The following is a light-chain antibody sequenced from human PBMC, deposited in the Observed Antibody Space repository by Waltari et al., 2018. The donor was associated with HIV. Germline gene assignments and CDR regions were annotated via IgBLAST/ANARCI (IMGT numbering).Light chain of an antibody. CDR2: ETT. CDR3: QSADTSPSKAI. J-gene: IGLJ2*01. CDR1: SVSEED. V-gene: IGLV3-25*03. Sequence: SYELPQSPSVSVSPGQTARLACFGESVSEEDVNWYQWKTGQALVMVIYETTKRSSRMSGRFSGSRSGTTATLTITGVRTEDEADYFCQSADTSPSKAIFGGGTK.